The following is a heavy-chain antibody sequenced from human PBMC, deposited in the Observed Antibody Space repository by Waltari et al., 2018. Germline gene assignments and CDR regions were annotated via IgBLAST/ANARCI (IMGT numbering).Heavy chain of an antibody. CDR2: IYYSGIT. CDR3: ASTVYYDSSGWTYYFDY. CDR1: GGSISSSSYY. Sequence: QLQLQESGPGLVKPSETLSLTCTVSGGSISSSSYYWGWIRQPPGKGLEWIGSIYYSGITYYTPSLKSRVTISVDTSKNQFSLKLSSVTAADTAVYYCASTVYYDSSGWTYYFDYWGQGTLVTVSS. J-gene: IGHJ4*02. V-gene: IGHV4-39*01. D-gene: IGHD3-22*01.